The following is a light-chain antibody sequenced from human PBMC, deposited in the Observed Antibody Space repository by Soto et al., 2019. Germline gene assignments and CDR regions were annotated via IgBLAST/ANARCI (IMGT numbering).Light chain of an antibody. Sequence: EIVMTQSPATLSVSPGERATLSCRASQSVSNNLAWYQQKPGQAPRLLIYGASTRATGIPARFSGSVSGTEFTLTISSLQSEDFAVDYCEQYNSWPFTFGPGTKVDIK. CDR3: EQYNSWPFT. V-gene: IGKV3-15*01. J-gene: IGKJ3*01. CDR1: QSVSNN. CDR2: GAS.